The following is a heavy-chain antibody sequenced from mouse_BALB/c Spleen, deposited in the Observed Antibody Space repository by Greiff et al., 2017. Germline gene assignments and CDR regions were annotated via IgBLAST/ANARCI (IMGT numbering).Heavy chain of an antibody. Sequence: VQRVESGAELVRPGTSVKISCKASGYTFTNYWLGWVKQRPGHGLEWIGDIYPGGGYTNYNEKFKGKATLTADTSSSTAYMQLSSLTSEDSAVYFCAIPSTMITTCFAYWGQGTLVTVSA. CDR2: IYPGGGYT. J-gene: IGHJ3*01. V-gene: IGHV1-63*02. CDR3: AIPSTMITTCFAY. CDR1: GYTFTNYW. D-gene: IGHD2-4*01.